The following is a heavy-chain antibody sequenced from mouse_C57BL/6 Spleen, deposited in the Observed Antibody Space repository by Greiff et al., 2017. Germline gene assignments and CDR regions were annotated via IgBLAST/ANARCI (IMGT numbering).Heavy chain of an antibody. Sequence: QVQLQQSGAELVKPGASVKISCKASGYAFSSYWMNWVKQRPGKGLEWIGQIYPGDGDTNYNGKFKGKATLTADKSSSTAYMQLSSLTSEDSAVYFCAREGLAGAMDYWGQGTSVTVSS. CDR3: AREGLAGAMDY. CDR1: GYAFSSYW. V-gene: IGHV1-80*01. J-gene: IGHJ4*01. D-gene: IGHD2-4*01. CDR2: IYPGDGDT.